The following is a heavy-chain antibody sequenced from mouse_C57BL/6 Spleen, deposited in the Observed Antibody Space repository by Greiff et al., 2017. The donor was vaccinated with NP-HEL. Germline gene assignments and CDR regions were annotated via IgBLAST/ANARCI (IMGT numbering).Heavy chain of an antibody. J-gene: IGHJ1*03. CDR2: INPNNGGT. CDR3: ARFPYYYGSSYVGYFDV. Sequence: VQLKQSGPELVKPGASVKMSCKASGYTFTDYNMHWVKQSHGKSLEWIGYINPNNGGTSYNQKFKGKATLNVNKSSSTAYMELRSLTSEDLAVYYCARFPYYYGSSYVGYFDVWGTGTTVTVSS. CDR1: GYTFTDYN. V-gene: IGHV1-22*01. D-gene: IGHD1-1*01.